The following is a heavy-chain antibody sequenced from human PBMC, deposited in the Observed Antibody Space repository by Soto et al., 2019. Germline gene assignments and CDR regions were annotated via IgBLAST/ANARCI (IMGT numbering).Heavy chain of an antibody. Sequence: QVQLQESGPGLVKPSQTLSLTCTVSGGSISSGGYYWSWIRQHPGKGLEWIGYIYYSGSTYYKPSPKSRVTKPVDTPKTRFSLKLSSVTAANTAVVYCARTPGYWGRGTLVTVSS. V-gene: IGHV4-31*03. CDR1: GGSISSGGYY. J-gene: IGHJ4*02. CDR3: ARTPGY. CDR2: IYYSGST.